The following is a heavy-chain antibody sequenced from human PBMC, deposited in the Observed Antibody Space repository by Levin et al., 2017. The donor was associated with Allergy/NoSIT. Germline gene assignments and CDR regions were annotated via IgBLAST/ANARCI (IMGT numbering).Heavy chain of an antibody. CDR2: IYHSGST. V-gene: IGHV4-4*02. CDR3: ARDTGGAYCRGGSCYWD. J-gene: IGHJ4*02. Sequence: PSETLSLTCAVSGGSISSSNWWSWVRQPPGKGLEWIGEIYHSGSTNYNPSLKSRVTISVDKSKNQFSLKLSSVTAADTAVYYCARDTGGAYCRGGSCYWDWGQGTLVTVSS. D-gene: IGHD2-15*01. CDR1: GGSISSSNW.